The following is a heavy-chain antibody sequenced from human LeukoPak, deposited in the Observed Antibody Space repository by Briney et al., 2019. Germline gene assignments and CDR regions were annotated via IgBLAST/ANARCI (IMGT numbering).Heavy chain of an antibody. V-gene: IGHV3-9*03. J-gene: IGHJ6*04. Sequence: TGGSLRLSCAASGFTFDDYAMHWVRQAPGKGLEWVSGISWNSGSIGYADSVKGRFTISRDNAKNSLYLQMNSLRAEDMALYYCAKDSAKLYFASVDVRGKGTTVTVSS. CDR3: AKDSAKLYFASVDV. CDR2: ISWNSGSI. CDR1: GFTFDDYA. D-gene: IGHD3-3*01.